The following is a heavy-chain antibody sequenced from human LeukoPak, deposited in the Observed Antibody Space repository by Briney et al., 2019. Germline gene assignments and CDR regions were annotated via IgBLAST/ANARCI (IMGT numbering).Heavy chain of an antibody. CDR1: GFTVSSNY. Sequence: GGSLRLPCAASGFTVSSNYMSWVRQAPGKGLEWVSVIYSGGSTYYADSVKGRFTISRDNSKNTLYLQMNSLIAEDTAVYYCATNIGSSGWYGGSFDYWGQGTLVTVSS. CDR3: ATNIGSSGWYGGSFDY. V-gene: IGHV3-53*01. J-gene: IGHJ4*02. D-gene: IGHD6-19*01. CDR2: IYSGGST.